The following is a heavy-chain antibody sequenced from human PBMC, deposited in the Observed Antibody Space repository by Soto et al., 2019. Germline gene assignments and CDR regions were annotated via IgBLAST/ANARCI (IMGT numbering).Heavy chain of an antibody. CDR2: ISGSGGST. CDR1: GFTFSTYA. D-gene: IGHD2-21*01. J-gene: IGHJ4*02. V-gene: IGHV3-23*01. Sequence: EVQLLESGGGLVQPGGSLRLSCAASGFTFSTYAMNWVRQAPGKGLEWVSTISGSGGSTYYADSVKGRFTISRDNPKNTLYLQMNILRAEDTAVYYCANGDYVGFIDYWGQGTLVTVSS. CDR3: ANGDYVGFIDY.